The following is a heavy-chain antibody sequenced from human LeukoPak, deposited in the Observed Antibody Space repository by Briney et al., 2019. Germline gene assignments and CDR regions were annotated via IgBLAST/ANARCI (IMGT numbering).Heavy chain of an antibody. CDR1: GGTFSSDA. V-gene: IGHV1-69*04. D-gene: IGHD3-22*01. J-gene: IGHJ4*02. CDR2: IIPILGIA. CDR3: AKYYYDSSGYYY. Sequence: SVKVSCKASGGTFSSDAISWVRQAPGQGLEWMGRIIPILGIANYAQKFQGRVTITADKSTSTAYMELSSLRSEDTAVYYCAKYYYDSSGYYYWGQGTLVTVSS.